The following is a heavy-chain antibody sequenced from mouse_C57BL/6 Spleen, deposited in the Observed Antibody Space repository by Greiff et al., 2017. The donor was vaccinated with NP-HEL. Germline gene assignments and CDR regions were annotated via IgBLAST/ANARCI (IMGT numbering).Heavy chain of an antibody. CDR2: IDPSDSYT. J-gene: IGHJ4*01. V-gene: IGHV1-59*01. D-gene: IGHD2-3*01. CDR3: ARVDGSRDAMDY. CDR1: GYTFTSYW. Sequence: QVQLQQPGAELVRPGTSVKLSCKASGYTFTSYWMHWVKQRPGQGLEWIGVIDPSDSYTNYNQKFKGKATLTVDTSSSTAYMQLSSLTSEDSAVYYWARVDGSRDAMDYWGQGTSVTVSS.